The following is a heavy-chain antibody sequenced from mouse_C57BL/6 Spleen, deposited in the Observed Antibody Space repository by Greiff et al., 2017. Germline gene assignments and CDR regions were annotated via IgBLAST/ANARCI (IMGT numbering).Heavy chain of an antibody. CDR1: GYSFSSYW. J-gene: IGHJ1*03. V-gene: IGHV1-80*01. D-gene: IGHD1-1*01. CDR3: ARWVDYGSYWYVDV. Sequence: VQLVESGAELVKPGASVKISCKASGYSFSSYWMNWVKQRPGKGLEWIGQIYPGDGDTNYNGKFKGKATLTADKSSSSAYMQLSSLTSEDSAVYFCARWVDYGSYWYVDVWGTGTTVTVSS. CDR2: IYPGDGDT.